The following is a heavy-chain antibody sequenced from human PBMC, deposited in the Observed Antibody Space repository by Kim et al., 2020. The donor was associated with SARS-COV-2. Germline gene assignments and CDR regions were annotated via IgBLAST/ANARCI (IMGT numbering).Heavy chain of an antibody. Sequence: SETLSLTCAVYGGSFSGYYWSWIRQPPGKGLEWIGEINHSGSTNYNPSLKSRVTISVDTSKNQFSLKLSSVTAADTAVYYCALSFDWLGGGMDVWGQGTTVTVSS. CDR2: INHSGST. V-gene: IGHV4-34*01. D-gene: IGHD3-9*01. CDR3: ALSFDWLGGGMDV. J-gene: IGHJ6*02. CDR1: GGSFSGYY.